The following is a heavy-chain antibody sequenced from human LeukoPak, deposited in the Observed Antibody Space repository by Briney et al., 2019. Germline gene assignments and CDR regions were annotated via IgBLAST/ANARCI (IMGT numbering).Heavy chain of an antibody. D-gene: IGHD2-2*01. Sequence: SETLSLTCTVSGGSISSYYWSWIRQPPGKGLEWIGYIYYSGSTNYNPSLKSRVTIAVDTSKNQFSLKLSSVTAADTAVYYCAREPADCSSTSCYPDAFDIWGQGTMVTVSS. V-gene: IGHV4-59*01. CDR2: IYYSGST. CDR3: AREPADCSSTSCYPDAFDI. J-gene: IGHJ3*02. CDR1: GGSISSYY.